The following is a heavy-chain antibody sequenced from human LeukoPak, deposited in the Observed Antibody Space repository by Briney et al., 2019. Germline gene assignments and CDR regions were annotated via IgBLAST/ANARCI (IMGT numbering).Heavy chain of an antibody. CDR3: ALTATPIYDILTGYFDY. CDR2: FDPEDGET. V-gene: IGHV1-24*01. CDR1: GYTLTELS. Sequence: ASVKVSCKVSGYTLTELSMHWVRQAPGKGLEWMGGFDPEDGETIYAQKFEGRVTMTEDTSTDTAYMELSSLRSEDTAVYYCALTATPIYDILTGYFDYWGQGTLVTVSS. J-gene: IGHJ4*02. D-gene: IGHD3-9*01.